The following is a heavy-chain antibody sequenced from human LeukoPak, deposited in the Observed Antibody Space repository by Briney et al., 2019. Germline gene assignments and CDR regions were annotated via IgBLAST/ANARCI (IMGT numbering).Heavy chain of an antibody. CDR3: ARGPMATILNFDY. Sequence: PSETLSLTCTVSGGSISSGGYYWSWIRQHPGKGLEWIGYIYYSGSTYYNPSLKSRVTISVDTSKNQFSLKLSSVTAADTAVYYCARGPMATILNFDYWGQGTLVTVSS. V-gene: IGHV4-31*03. CDR2: IYYSGST. D-gene: IGHD5-24*01. J-gene: IGHJ4*02. CDR1: GGSISSGGYY.